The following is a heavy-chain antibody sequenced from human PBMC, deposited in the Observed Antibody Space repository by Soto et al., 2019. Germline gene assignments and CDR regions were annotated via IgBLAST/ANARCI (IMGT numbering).Heavy chain of an antibody. J-gene: IGHJ4*02. CDR2: ISYDGSNK. CDR1: GFTFSSYG. V-gene: IGHV3-30*18. Sequence: GGSLRLSCAASGFTFSSYGMHWVRQAPGKGLEWVAVISYDGSNKYYADSVKGRFTISRDNSKNTLYLQMNSLRAEDTAVYYCAKDADSSSWSALDYWGQGTLVTVST. CDR3: AKDADSSSWSALDY. D-gene: IGHD6-13*01.